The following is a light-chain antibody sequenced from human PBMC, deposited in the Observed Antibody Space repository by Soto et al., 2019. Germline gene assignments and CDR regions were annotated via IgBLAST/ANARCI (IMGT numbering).Light chain of an antibody. J-gene: IGKJ1*01. V-gene: IGKV1-5*01. Sequence: DIQMTQSPSTLSASVGDTVTVTCRASQSVSGWLAWYQQKPGEAPKLLIYDASALPRGVPSRFSGSGSGTKFTLTIASLPPDPFAPYSCQQYETFSGTFGPGTKVDIK. CDR1: QSVSGW. CDR3: QQYETFSGT. CDR2: DAS.